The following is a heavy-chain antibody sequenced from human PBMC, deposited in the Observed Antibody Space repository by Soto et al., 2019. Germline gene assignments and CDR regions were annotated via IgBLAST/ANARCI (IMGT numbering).Heavy chain of an antibody. CDR3: ARGYYDSSKGYYYYYGMDV. Sequence: SVKVSCKASGGTFSSYAISWVRQAPGQGLEWMGGIIPIFGTANYAQKFQGRVTIAADESTSTAYMELSSLRSEDTAVYYCARGYYDSSKGYYYYYGMDVWGQGTTVTVSS. J-gene: IGHJ6*02. CDR1: GGTFSSYA. D-gene: IGHD3-22*01. V-gene: IGHV1-69*13. CDR2: IIPIFGTA.